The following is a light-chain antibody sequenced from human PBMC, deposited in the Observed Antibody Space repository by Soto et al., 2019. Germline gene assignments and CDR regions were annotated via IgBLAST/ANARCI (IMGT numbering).Light chain of an antibody. J-gene: IGLJ3*02. CDR3: GTWDSSLSAGV. CDR2: DNN. CDR1: SSNIGSNY. Sequence: QSALTQPPSVSAPPGQKVTISCSGSSSNIGSNYVSWYQQLPGSAPKLLIYDNNKRPSGIPDRFSGSKSGTSATLGITGLQTGDEADYYCGTWDSSLSAGVFGGGTKLTVL. V-gene: IGLV1-51*01.